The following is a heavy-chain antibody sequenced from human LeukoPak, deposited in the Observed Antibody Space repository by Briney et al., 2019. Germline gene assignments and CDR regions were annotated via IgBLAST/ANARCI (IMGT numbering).Heavy chain of an antibody. CDR1: GFTFSSYS. Sequence: GGSLRLSCAASGFTFSSYSMNWVRQAPGKGLEWVSYISSSSSTIYYADSVKGRFTISRDNAKNSLYLQMNSLRAEDTAVYYCAKDLGNYGSGSYYQPFDYWGQGTLVTVSS. J-gene: IGHJ4*02. CDR2: ISSSSSTI. D-gene: IGHD3-10*01. V-gene: IGHV3-48*01. CDR3: AKDLGNYGSGSYYQPFDY.